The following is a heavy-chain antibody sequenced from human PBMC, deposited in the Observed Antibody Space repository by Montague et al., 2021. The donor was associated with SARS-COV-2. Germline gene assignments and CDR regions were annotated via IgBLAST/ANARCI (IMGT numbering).Heavy chain of an antibody. CDR1: GGSISSYY. Sequence: SETLSLTCTVSGGSISSYYWTWIRQPPGKGLEWIGYIYYTGSTNYNPSLESRVTISLDTSKNQFSLKLSSVTAADMAVYYCARGHYYGRKDYYYGVDVWGQGTTVIVSS. J-gene: IGHJ6*02. CDR2: IYYTGST. CDR3: ARGHYYGRKDYYYGVDV. V-gene: IGHV4-59*13. D-gene: IGHD3-10*01.